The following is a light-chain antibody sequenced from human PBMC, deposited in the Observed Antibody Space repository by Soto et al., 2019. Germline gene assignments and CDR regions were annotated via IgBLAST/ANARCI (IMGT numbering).Light chain of an antibody. Sequence: DIQLTQSPSTLSASVGDRVTITCRASQTISSWLAWYQQKPGKAPNLLIYKTSNLESGVPSRFSGSGSGTEFTLSISSLQSDGFATYFCQYYNDYCWTFGQGTKVEIK. J-gene: IGKJ1*01. CDR1: QTISSW. CDR3: QYYNDYCWT. CDR2: KTS. V-gene: IGKV1-5*03.